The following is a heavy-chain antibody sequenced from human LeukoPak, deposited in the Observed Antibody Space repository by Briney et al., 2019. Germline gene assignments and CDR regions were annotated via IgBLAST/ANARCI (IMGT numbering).Heavy chain of an antibody. J-gene: IGHJ4*02. V-gene: IGHV1-2*02. CDR1: GYTFTGYY. Sequence: ASVEVSCKASGYTFTGYYMHWVRQAPRQGLEWMGWINPNNGGTNYAQKFQGRVTMTRDTSISTAYMELSRLRSDDTAVYYCARDRIAAPDYWGQGTLVTVSS. CDR2: INPNNGGT. D-gene: IGHD6-6*01. CDR3: ARDRIAAPDY.